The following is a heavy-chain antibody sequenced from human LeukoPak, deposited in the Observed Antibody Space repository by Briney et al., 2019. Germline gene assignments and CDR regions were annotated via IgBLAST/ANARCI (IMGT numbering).Heavy chain of an antibody. D-gene: IGHD3-10*01. Sequence: GGSLRLSCAASGFTFSAYVMSWVRQAPGKGLEWVSVIYTNGTTYYADSVKGRFTISRDDSKNTLSLQMNSLRAEDTAVYYCASRIWSGVDYWGQGTLVTVSS. J-gene: IGHJ4*02. CDR3: ASRIWSGVDY. CDR1: GFTFSAYV. V-gene: IGHV3-66*01. CDR2: IYTNGTT.